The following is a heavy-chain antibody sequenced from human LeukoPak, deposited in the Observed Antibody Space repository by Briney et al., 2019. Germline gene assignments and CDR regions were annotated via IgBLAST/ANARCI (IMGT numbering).Heavy chain of an antibody. J-gene: IGHJ5*02. CDR3: ARLSIAAAGTEWFDP. CDR2: IKRDGSEK. CDR1: GFTFSSYW. Sequence: GGSLRLSCAASGFTFSSYWMSWVRQAPGKGLEWVANIKRDGSEKYYVDSVKGRFTISRDNAKNSLYLQMNSLRAEDTAVYYCARLSIAAAGTEWFDPWGQGTLVTVSS. D-gene: IGHD6-13*01. V-gene: IGHV3-7*01.